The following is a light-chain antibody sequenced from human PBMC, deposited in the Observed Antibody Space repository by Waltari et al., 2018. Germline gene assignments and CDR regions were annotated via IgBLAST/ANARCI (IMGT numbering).Light chain of an antibody. CDR2: AAS. J-gene: IGKJ4*01. CDR1: QSISSY. Sequence: DIQMTQSPSSLSASVGDRVTITCRASQSISSYLNWYQQKPGKAPKFLIYAASSLQSGVPSRFSGNGSGTDFTLTISSLQPEDFAVYYCQQRSNWPLLTFGGGTKVEL. CDR3: QQRSNWPLLT. V-gene: IGKV1-39*01.